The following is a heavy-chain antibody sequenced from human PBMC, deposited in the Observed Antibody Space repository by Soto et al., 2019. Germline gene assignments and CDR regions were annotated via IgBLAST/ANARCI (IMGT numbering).Heavy chain of an antibody. CDR1: GGSISSYY. CDR2: IYYSGST. CDR3: ARNIAAAGTSPFDY. V-gene: IGHV4-59*01. D-gene: IGHD6-13*01. J-gene: IGHJ4*02. Sequence: SETLSLTCTVSGGSISSYYWSWIRQPPGKGLEWIGYIYYSGSTNYNPSLKSRVTISVDTSKNQFSLKLSSVTAADTAVYYCARNIAAAGTSPFDYWGQGTLVTVSS.